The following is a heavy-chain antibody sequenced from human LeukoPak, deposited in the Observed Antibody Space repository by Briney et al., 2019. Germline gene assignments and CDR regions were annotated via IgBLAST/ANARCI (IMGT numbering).Heavy chain of an antibody. V-gene: IGHV4-39*01. CDR1: GGSISSSIYY. Sequence: SETLSLTCTVSGGSISSSIYYWGWKRQPPGKGLEWIGSFYYSGSTYSNPSLKSRVTISVDTSKKQFSLKLSSVTAADTAVYYCARHFGPRNAEYFQHWRQGTLVTVSS. CDR3: ARHFGPRNAEYFQH. D-gene: IGHD3-3*01. CDR2: FYYSGST. J-gene: IGHJ1*01.